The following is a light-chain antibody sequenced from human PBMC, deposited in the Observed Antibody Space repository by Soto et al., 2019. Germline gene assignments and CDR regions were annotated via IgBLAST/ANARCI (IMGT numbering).Light chain of an antibody. V-gene: IGKV3-20*01. J-gene: IGKJ1*01. CDR1: QILSGTY. Sequence: NVFSQSPGTRSLSPGQRATLSCMASQILSGTYLAWYQQKPGQAPRVLIYRASIRATGISDRFSGSGSGTDFTLTISRLEPEDFAVYYCQHYGASPWTFGQGTKVDIK. CDR2: RAS. CDR3: QHYGASPWT.